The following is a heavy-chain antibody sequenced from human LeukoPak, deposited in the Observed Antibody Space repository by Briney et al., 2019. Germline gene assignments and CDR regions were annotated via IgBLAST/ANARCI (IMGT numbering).Heavy chain of an antibody. J-gene: IGHJ4*02. CDR2: TYYRSKWYN. CDR1: GDSVSTNSAA. V-gene: IGHV6-1*01. D-gene: IGHD2-15*01. CDR3: ARDMGVFSKWSKYDS. Sequence: SQTLSLTCAISGDSVSTNSAAWNWIRQSPSRGLEWLGRTYYRSKWYNDYAVSVKSRIAINPDTSKNRFSLQLNSVTPEDTAVYYCARDMGVFSKWSKYDSWGQGTLVTVSS.